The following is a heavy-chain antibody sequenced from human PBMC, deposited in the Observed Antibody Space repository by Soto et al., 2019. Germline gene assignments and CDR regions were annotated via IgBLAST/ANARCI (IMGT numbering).Heavy chain of an antibody. J-gene: IGHJ6*02. Sequence: QVQLVESGGGVVQPGRSLRLSCAASRFSYSSFAIHWVRQSPGTGLEWVAFISNDGTNKYYADSVKGRFSISRDNSKNTLYLQMNSLGADDTAVHYCARGNSPYGMDVRGQGTTVTVSS. CDR1: RFSYSSFA. CDR2: ISNDGTNK. V-gene: IGHV3-30*04. D-gene: IGHD1-7*01. CDR3: ARGNSPYGMDV.